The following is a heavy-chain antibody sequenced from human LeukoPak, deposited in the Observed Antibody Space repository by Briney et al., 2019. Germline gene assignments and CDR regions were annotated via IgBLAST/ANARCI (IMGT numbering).Heavy chain of an antibody. CDR3: ALDYGDYVTDY. CDR1: GGTFSSYA. Sequence: GASVKVSCKASGGTFSSYAISWMRQAPGQGLEWMGGIIPIFGTANYAQKFQGRVTITADESTSTAYMELSSLRSEDTAVYYCALDYGDYVTDYWGQGTLVTVSS. V-gene: IGHV1-69*13. D-gene: IGHD4-17*01. J-gene: IGHJ4*02. CDR2: IIPIFGTA.